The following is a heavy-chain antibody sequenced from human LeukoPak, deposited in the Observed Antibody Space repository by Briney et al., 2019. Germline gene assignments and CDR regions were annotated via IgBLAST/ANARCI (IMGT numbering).Heavy chain of an antibody. V-gene: IGHV3-30*02. D-gene: IGHD1-26*01. CDR2: IQYDGSNK. Sequence: GGSLRLSCAASGFTFSSYGMQWVRQAPGKGLEWVAFIQYDGSNKYYADSVKGRFTVSRDNSKNTVYLQMNSLRAEDTAVYYCAKAWIVAAVDYWGQGTLVTVST. CDR3: AKAWIVAAVDY. CDR1: GFTFSSYG. J-gene: IGHJ4*02.